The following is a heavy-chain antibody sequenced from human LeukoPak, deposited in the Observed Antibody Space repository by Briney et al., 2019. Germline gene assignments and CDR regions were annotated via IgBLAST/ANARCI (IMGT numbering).Heavy chain of an antibody. CDR1: GFTFSSYW. Sequence: PGGSLRLSCAASGFTFSSYWMSWLRQAPGKGLEWVANIKQDGSEKYYVDSVKGRFTISRDNAKNSLYLQMNSLRAEDTAVYYCGRDPGFGQADVWGRGTTVTVSS. V-gene: IGHV3-7*01. J-gene: IGHJ6*04. CDR2: IKQDGSEK. CDR3: GRDPGFGQADV. D-gene: IGHD3-10*01.